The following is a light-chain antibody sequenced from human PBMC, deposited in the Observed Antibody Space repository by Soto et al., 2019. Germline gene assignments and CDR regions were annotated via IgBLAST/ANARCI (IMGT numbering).Light chain of an antibody. Sequence: QAVLTQPASVSGSPGQWITISCTGTSSDVAGYNYVSWYQQHPGRAPKLMIYEVSSRPSGVSDRFSGSKSGNTASLTISGLQAEDEADYYCRSYTSSTTHVFGTGTKLTVL. V-gene: IGLV2-14*01. J-gene: IGLJ1*01. CDR3: RSYTSSTTHV. CDR1: SSDVAGYNY. CDR2: EVS.